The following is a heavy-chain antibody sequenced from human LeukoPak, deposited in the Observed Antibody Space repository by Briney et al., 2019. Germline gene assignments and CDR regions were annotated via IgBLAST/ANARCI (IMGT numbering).Heavy chain of an antibody. CDR2: IIPIFGTA. CDR3: ARGPLLWFGESYYYYGMDV. J-gene: IGHJ6*02. CDR1: GGTFSSYA. D-gene: IGHD3-10*01. Sequence: ASVKVSCKASGGTFSSYAISWVRQAPGQGLEWMGGIIPIFGTANYAQKFQGRVTITADESTSTAYVELSSLRSEDTAVYYCARGPLLWFGESYYYYGMDVWGQGTTVTVSS. V-gene: IGHV1-69*01.